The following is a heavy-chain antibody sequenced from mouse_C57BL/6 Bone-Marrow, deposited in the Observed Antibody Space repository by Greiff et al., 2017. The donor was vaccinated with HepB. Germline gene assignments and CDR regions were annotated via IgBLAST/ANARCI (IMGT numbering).Heavy chain of an antibody. CDR1: GFTFSDFY. J-gene: IGHJ1*03. CDR3: ARDAPYYYGSSWYFDV. D-gene: IGHD1-1*01. V-gene: IGHV7-1*01. CDR2: SRNKANDYTT. Sequence: EVQRVESGGGLVQSGRSLRLSCATSGFTFSDFYMEWVRQAPGKGLEWIAASRNKANDYTTEYSASVKGRFIVSRDTSQSILYLPMNALRAEDTAMYYCARDAPYYYGSSWYFDVWGTGTTVTVSS.